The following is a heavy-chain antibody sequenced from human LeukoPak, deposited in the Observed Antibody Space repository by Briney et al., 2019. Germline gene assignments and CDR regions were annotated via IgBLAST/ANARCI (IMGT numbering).Heavy chain of an antibody. V-gene: IGHV1-69*05. CDR3: ASVDPGYCSSTSCYSPGHYYYMDV. Sequence: ASVKVSCKASGGTFSSYAISWVRQAPGQGLEWIVRIIPIFGTANYSQKFQCRVTITTDESTSTDYMELSSLRSADTAVYYCASVDPGYCSSTSCYSPGHYYYMDVWGKGTTVTVSS. D-gene: IGHD2-2*02. CDR1: GGTFSSYA. J-gene: IGHJ6*03. CDR2: IIPIFGTA.